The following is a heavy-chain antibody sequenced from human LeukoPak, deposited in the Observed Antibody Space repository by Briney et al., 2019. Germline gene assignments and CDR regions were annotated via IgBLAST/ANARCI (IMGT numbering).Heavy chain of an antibody. CDR1: GFTLSSYA. V-gene: IGHV3-23*01. D-gene: IGHD2-15*01. Sequence: GGSLRLSCAASGFTLSSYAMSRVRQAPGKGLEWVSATSGSGGSTYYADSVKGRFTISRDNSKNTLYLQMNSLRAEDTAVYYCAKAANRDVVVVVAANYFDYWGQGTLVTVSS. J-gene: IGHJ4*02. CDR3: AKAANRDVVVVVAANYFDY. CDR2: TSGSGGST.